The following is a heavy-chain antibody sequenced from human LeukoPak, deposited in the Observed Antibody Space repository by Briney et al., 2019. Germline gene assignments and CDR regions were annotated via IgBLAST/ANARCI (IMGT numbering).Heavy chain of an antibody. Sequence: GGSLGLSCAASGFTFTSYTMKWLRQAPGKGLEWVSSITGSTNGIYYADSVKGRFTISRDNAKNSLSLQTNSLRADDTAVYYCARARVASVYGSGREYYFDYWGQGALVTVSS. CDR1: GFTFTSYT. J-gene: IGHJ4*02. CDR3: ARARVASVYGSGREYYFDY. V-gene: IGHV3-21*01. CDR2: ITGSTNGI. D-gene: IGHD3-10*01.